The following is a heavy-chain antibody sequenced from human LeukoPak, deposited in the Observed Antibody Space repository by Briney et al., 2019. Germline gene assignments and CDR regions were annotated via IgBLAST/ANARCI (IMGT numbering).Heavy chain of an antibody. CDR3: AKGGYSYGYFDY. Sequence: GGSLRLSCTASRFTFSSYAMSWVRQAPGKGLEGVSAISGSGGSTYYADSVKGRFTISRDNSKNTLYLQMNSLRAEDTAVYYCAKGGYSYGYFDYWGQGTLVTVSS. J-gene: IGHJ4*02. D-gene: IGHD5-18*01. CDR2: ISGSGGST. V-gene: IGHV3-23*01. CDR1: RFTFSSYA.